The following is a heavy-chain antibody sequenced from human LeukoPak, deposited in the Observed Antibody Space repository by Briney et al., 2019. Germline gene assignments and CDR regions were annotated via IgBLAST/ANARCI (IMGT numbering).Heavy chain of an antibody. V-gene: IGHV4-59*12. Sequence: SETLSLTCTVSGDSISGFYWSWIRQPPGKGLEWIGYIYYSGSTNYNPSLKSRVTISVDTSKNQFSLKLSSVTAADTAVYYCARGPDDAFDIWGQGTMVTVSS. CDR3: ARGPDDAFDI. CDR2: IYYSGST. CDR1: GDSISGFY. J-gene: IGHJ3*02.